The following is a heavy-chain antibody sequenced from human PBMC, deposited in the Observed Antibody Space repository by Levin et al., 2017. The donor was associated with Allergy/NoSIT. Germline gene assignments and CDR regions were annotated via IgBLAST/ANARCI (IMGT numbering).Heavy chain of an antibody. CDR1: GLTFSSYW. V-gene: IGHV3-74*01. CDR3: ARELGRSREWERLFDY. Sequence: PGGSLRLSCAASGLTFSSYWMHWLRQAPGKGLVWVSRINSDGSDTTYADSVKGRFTISRDNAKNTLYLQINSLRAEDTAVYYCARELGRSREWERLFDYWGQGSLVTVSS. J-gene: IGHJ4*02. CDR2: INSDGSDT. D-gene: IGHD1-26*01.